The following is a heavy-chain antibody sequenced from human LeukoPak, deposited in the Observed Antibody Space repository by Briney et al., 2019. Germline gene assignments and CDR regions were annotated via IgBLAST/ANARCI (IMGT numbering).Heavy chain of an antibody. D-gene: IGHD3-10*01. CDR3: AREVASSVHY. CDR1: GGSISDSSYH. V-gene: IGHV4-39*01. CDR2: IYYSGTT. Sequence: SETLSLTCTVSGGSISDSSYHWGWIRQPPGKGLEWIGSIYYSGTTYYRPSLKSRVTMSVDTSKNQFSLKLTSVTAADTAVYYCAREVASSVHYWGQGTLVTVSS. J-gene: IGHJ4*02.